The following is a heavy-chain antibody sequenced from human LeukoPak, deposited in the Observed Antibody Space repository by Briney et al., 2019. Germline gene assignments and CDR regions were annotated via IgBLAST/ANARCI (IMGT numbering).Heavy chain of an antibody. V-gene: IGHV1-46*01. CDR3: ARVGRSTYYDSSGYYYKY. CDR1: GYTFTSYY. CDR2: INPSGGST. D-gene: IGHD3-22*01. J-gene: IGHJ4*02. Sequence: GASVKVSCKASGYTFTSYYMHWVRQAPGQGLEWMGIINPSGGSTSYAQKFQGRVTMTRDTSTSTVYMELSSLRSEDTAVYYCARVGRSTYYDSSGYYYKYWGQGTLVTVSS.